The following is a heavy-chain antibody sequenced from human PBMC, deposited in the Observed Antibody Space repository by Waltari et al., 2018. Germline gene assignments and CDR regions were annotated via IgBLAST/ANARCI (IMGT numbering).Heavy chain of an antibody. CDR2: ITPRGGDT. CDR1: GYTFSSHN. CDR3: ARDSSNWCIDY. Sequence: QVQLVQSGAEVKKPGASVRVSCKASGYTFSSHNIHWVRQAPGQGLEWMGIITPRGGDTTYAQKFQDRVTMTRDTSTSTFYMELSSLRSDDTAVYYCARDSSNWCIDYWGQGTLVTVSS. V-gene: IGHV1-46*03. J-gene: IGHJ4*02. D-gene: IGHD6-13*01.